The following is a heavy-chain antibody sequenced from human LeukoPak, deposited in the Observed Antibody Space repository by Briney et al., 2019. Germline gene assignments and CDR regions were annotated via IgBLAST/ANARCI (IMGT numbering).Heavy chain of an antibody. D-gene: IGHD3-3*01. V-gene: IGHV3-23*01. J-gene: IGHJ4*02. Sequence: PGGSLRLSCAASGFTFSSYAMSWVRQAPGKGLEWVSVISGSGGSTYYADSVKGRFTISRDNSKNTLYLQINSLRAEDTAVYYCASATIFGVVIYYWGQGTLVTVSS. CDR3: ASATIFGVVIYY. CDR2: ISGSGGST. CDR1: GFTFSSYA.